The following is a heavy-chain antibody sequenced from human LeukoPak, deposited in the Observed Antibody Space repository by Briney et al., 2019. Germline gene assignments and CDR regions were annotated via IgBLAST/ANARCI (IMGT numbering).Heavy chain of an antibody. CDR2: IYYSGST. D-gene: IGHD4-17*01. CDR3: ARSHDYGDPFDY. J-gene: IGHJ4*02. Sequence: PSETLSLTCTVSGGSISSYYWSWIRQPPGKGLEWIGYIYYSGSTNYNPSLKSRATISVDTSKNQFSLKLSSVTAADTAVYYCARSHDYGDPFDYWGQGTLVTVSS. CDR1: GGSISSYY. V-gene: IGHV4-59*01.